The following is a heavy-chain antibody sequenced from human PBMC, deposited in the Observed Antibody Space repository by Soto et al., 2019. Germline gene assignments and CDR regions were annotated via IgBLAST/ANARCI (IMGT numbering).Heavy chain of an antibody. CDR2: ISSSSSTI. CDR3: ARMVDGLAAETYYYYGRGV. CDR1: GFTFSSYS. Sequence: EVQLVESGGGLVQPGGSLRLSCAASGFTFSSYSMNWVRQAPGKGMEWVSYISSSSSTIYYADSVKGRFTISRDNAKNSLYLRMNSLRDGDTAVYYCARMVDGLAAETYYYYGRGVWGQGTTVTVSS. V-gene: IGHV3-48*02. D-gene: IGHD6-13*01. J-gene: IGHJ6*02.